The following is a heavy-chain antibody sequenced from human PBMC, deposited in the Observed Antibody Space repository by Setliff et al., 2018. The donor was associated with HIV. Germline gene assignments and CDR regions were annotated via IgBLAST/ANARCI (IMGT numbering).Heavy chain of an antibody. CDR3: ARMATSSGWWVHYYMDV. V-gene: IGHV4-39*07. CDR1: GGSIRSNSYY. CDR2: IYFTGNT. Sequence: SETLSLTCNVSGGSIRSNSYYWGWIRQPPGKGLEWIGSIYFTGNTFYNPSLKSRVTISLATSKSQFSLQVTSVTAADTAVYYCARMATSSGWWVHYYMDVWGKGTTVTVSS. J-gene: IGHJ6*03. D-gene: IGHD6-19*01.